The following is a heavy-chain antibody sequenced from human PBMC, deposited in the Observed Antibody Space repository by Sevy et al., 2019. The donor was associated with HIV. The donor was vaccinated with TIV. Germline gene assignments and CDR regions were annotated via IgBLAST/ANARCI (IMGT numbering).Heavy chain of an antibody. D-gene: IGHD2-2*03. J-gene: IGHJ5*02. CDR2: MNPNSGNT. CDR3: ARGTVLLGIVVVPAARGWFDP. CDR1: GYTFTNYD. Sequence: ASVKVSCKASGYTFTNYDINWVRQATGQGLEWMGWMNPNSGNTGYAQKFQGRVTMTRNTSISTAYMEMSSLRSEDTAVYYCARGTVLLGIVVVPAARGWFDPRGQGTLVTVSS. V-gene: IGHV1-8*01.